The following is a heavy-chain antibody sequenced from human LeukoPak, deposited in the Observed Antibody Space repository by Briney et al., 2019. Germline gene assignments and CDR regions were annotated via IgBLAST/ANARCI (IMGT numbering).Heavy chain of an antibody. CDR3: VRSLRSADF. CDR2: ISTDGSQT. V-gene: IGHV3-74*01. CDR1: GFTFSNYR. Sequence: GGSLRLSCEASGFTFSNYRMHWVCQAPGKGLMWVSQISTDGSQTFYADSVKGRFTISRDNAKNTLFLQMDSLRPEDTAVYYCVRSLRSADFWGQGTLVTVSS. J-gene: IGHJ4*02.